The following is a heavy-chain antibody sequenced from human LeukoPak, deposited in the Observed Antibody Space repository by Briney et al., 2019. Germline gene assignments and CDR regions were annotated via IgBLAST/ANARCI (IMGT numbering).Heavy chain of an antibody. CDR3: ARALGYCSSTSCDPYAFDI. CDR2: ISSNGGST. Sequence: PGGSLRLSCAASGFTFSSYEMNWVRQAPGKGLEYVSAISSNGGSTYYANSVKGRFTISRDNSKNTLYLQMGSLRAEDMAVYYCARALGYCSSTSCDPYAFDIWGQGTMVTVSS. D-gene: IGHD2-2*01. V-gene: IGHV3-64*01. CDR1: GFTFSSYE. J-gene: IGHJ3*02.